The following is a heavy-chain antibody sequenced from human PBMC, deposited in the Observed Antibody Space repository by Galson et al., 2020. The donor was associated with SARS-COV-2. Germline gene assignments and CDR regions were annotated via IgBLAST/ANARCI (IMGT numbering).Heavy chain of an antibody. Sequence: ASVKVSCKVSGYSLTELSIHWVRQAPGKGLEWMGGFDPRNDEAIYAQKFQGRVTMTEDKSTDTAYMELSSLRSDDTAIYHCATSLIVPTINSFDLWGQGTMVTVSS. D-gene: IGHD5-12*01. J-gene: IGHJ3*01. CDR2: FDPRNDEA. CDR3: ATSLIVPTINSFDL. CDR1: GYSLTELS. V-gene: IGHV1-24*01.